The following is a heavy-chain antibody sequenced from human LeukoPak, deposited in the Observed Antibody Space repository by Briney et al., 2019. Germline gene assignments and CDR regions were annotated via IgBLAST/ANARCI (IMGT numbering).Heavy chain of an antibody. J-gene: IGHJ4*02. CDR1: GGTFSSYT. Sequence: SVKVSCKASGGTFSSYTISWVRQAPGQGLEWMGRIIPILGIANYAQKFQGRVTVTADNSTSTAYMELSSLRSEDTAVYYCARGGYSYVYYFDYWGQGTLVTVSS. CDR2: IIPILGIA. V-gene: IGHV1-69*02. D-gene: IGHD5-18*01. CDR3: ARGGYSYVYYFDY.